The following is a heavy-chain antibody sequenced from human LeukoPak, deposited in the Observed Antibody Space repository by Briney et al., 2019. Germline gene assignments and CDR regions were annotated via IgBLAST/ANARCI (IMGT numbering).Heavy chain of an antibody. J-gene: IGHJ4*02. Sequence: GESLKISCAASGFTVSSSYMSWVRQAPGKGLEWVSVIYSGGSIHYAGSVKGRFTISRDNAKNTLYLQMNSLRADDTAVYYCARGHSSGNPDPFDSWGQGTLVIVSS. CDR2: IYSGGSI. D-gene: IGHD3-22*01. CDR1: GFTVSSSY. CDR3: ARGHSSGNPDPFDS. V-gene: IGHV3-53*01.